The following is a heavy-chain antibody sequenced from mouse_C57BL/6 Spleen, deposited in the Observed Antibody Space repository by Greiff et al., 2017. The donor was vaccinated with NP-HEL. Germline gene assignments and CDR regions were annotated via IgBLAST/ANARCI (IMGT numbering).Heavy chain of an antibody. CDR1: GYTFTSYW. CDR2: IDPSDSET. J-gene: IGHJ2*01. CDR3: ARSEDYSNYEGGYYFDY. Sequence: VQLQQPGAELVRPGSSVKLSCKASGYTFTSYWMHWVKQRPIQGLEWIGNIDPSDSETHYNQKFKDKATLTVDKSSSTAYMQLSSLTSEDSAVYYCARSEDYSNYEGGYYFDYWGQGTTLTVSS. D-gene: IGHD2-5*01. V-gene: IGHV1-52*01.